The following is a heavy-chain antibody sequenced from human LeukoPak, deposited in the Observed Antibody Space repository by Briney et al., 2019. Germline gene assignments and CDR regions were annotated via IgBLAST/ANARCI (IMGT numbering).Heavy chain of an antibody. CDR3: ARGGGSTATTANFDY. V-gene: IGHV3-7*03. D-gene: IGHD4-17*01. Sequence: GGSLRLSCAASGFTFSGYWMSWVRQAPGKGLEWVANINQYGSEKYYVDSVKGRFTISRDNAKNSLYLQMNSLRAEDTAVYYCARGGGSTATTANFDYWGQGSLVTVSS. J-gene: IGHJ4*02. CDR1: GFTFSGYW. CDR2: INQYGSEK.